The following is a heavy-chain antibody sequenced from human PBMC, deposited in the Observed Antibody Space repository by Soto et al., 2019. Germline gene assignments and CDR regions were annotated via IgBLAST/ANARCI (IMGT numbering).Heavy chain of an antibody. J-gene: IGHJ5*01. CDR1: GGSISSGGYS. Sequence: PXETLCLTCAVSGGSISSGGYSWSWIRQHPGKGLEWIGYIYYSGSTYYNPSLKSRVTISVDTSKNQFSLKLSSVTAADTAVYYCARSIDSWGQGTLVTVSS. CDR3: ARSIDS. V-gene: IGHV4-31*11. CDR2: IYYSGST.